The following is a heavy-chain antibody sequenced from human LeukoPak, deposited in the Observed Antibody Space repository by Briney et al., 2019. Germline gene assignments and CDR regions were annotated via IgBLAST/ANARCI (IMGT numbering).Heavy chain of an antibody. D-gene: IGHD3-22*01. Sequence: GGSLRLSCAASGFTFSSYAMSWVRQAPGKGLEWVSAISGSGGSTYYAGSVKGRFTISRDNSKNTLYLQMNSLRAEDTAVYYCAKALPVTYYYDSSGYSVVNYLDYWGQGTLVTVSS. CDR2: ISGSGGST. V-gene: IGHV3-23*01. CDR3: AKALPVTYYYDSSGYSVVNYLDY. CDR1: GFTFSSYA. J-gene: IGHJ4*02.